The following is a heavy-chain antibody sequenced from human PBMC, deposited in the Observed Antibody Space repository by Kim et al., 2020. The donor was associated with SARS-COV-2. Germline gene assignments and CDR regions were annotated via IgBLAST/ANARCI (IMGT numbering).Heavy chain of an antibody. CDR1: GGSFSGYY. J-gene: IGHJ5*02. CDR3: ARGCYDYVWGSYRAPWWFDP. V-gene: IGHV4-34*01. D-gene: IGHD3-16*02. Sequence: SETLSLTCAVYGGSFSGYYWSWIRQPPGKGLEWIGEINHSGSTNYNPSLKSRVTISVDTSKNQFSLKLSSVTAADTAVYYCARGCYDYVWGSYRAPWWFDPWGQGTLVTVSS. CDR2: INHSGST.